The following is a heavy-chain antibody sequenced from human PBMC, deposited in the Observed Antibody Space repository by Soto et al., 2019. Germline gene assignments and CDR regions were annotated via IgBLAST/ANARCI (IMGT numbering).Heavy chain of an antibody. J-gene: IGHJ4*02. D-gene: IGHD6-13*01. CDR3: ARALGIAAAGRFVYYFGY. CDR2: IYYSGST. Sequence: QLQLQESGPGLVKPSETLSLTCTVSGGSISSSSYYWGWIRQPPGKGLEWIGSIYYSGSTYYNPYLKSRDTLFIDTSKNPFSRILSSVTAADTAVYCCARALGIAAAGRFVYYFGYWGQGTLVAVSS. CDR1: GGSISSSSYY. V-gene: IGHV4-39*01.